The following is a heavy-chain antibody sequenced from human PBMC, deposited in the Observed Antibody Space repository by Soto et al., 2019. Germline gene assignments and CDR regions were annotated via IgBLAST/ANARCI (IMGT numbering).Heavy chain of an antibody. CDR1: GGTFSSYA. V-gene: IGHV1-69*13. D-gene: IGHD3-16*01. Sequence: SVKASCKAFGGTFSSYAISWVRQAPGQGLEWMGGIIPLFGTTNYAPKFQGRVAITADERARTAYMDLSSLKSEDTAVYYCAAPNLATYHFDYWGEGTLVTV. J-gene: IGHJ4*02. CDR3: AAPNLATYHFDY. CDR2: IIPLFGTT.